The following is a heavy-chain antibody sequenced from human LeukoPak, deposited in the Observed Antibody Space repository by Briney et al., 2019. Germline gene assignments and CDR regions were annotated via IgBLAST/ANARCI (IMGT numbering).Heavy chain of an antibody. D-gene: IGHD6-19*01. J-gene: IGHJ4*02. CDR3: ARQPPGSSGWLDY. V-gene: IGHV4-39*01. Sequence: SETLSLTCTVSGHSISSSSYYWGWLRQPPWNGLEWIRSIYYSGSTYYYPSLKSRVTISVDTSKNQFSLKLNTVTAAHTAIYYCARQPPGSSGWLDYWGQGTLVTVSS. CDR1: GHSISSSSYY. CDR2: IYYSGST.